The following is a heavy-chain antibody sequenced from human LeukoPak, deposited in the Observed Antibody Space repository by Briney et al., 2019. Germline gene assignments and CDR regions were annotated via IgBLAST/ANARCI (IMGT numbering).Heavy chain of an antibody. CDR3: ARDRLWFGEFGQIPFDY. D-gene: IGHD3-10*01. Sequence: ASVKVSCKASGYTFTGYYMHWVRQAPGQGLEWMGWINPNSGGTNYAQKLQGRVTMTTDTSTSTAYMELRSLRSDDTAVYYCARDRLWFGEFGQIPFDYWGQGTLVTVSS. V-gene: IGHV1-2*02. CDR2: INPNSGGT. J-gene: IGHJ4*02. CDR1: GYTFTGYY.